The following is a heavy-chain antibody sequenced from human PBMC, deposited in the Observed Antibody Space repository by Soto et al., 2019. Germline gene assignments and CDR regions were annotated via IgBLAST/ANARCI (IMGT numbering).Heavy chain of an antibody. CDR1: GIFFSSYG. D-gene: IGHD4-17*01. CDR3: MTTGSADDSDY. Sequence: QVQLVESGGGVVQAGRSLRLSCAVSGIFFSSYGMHWVRQAPGKGLEWVALISHDGSSMFYAESVRGWFTISRDNSRDMVFLQMSGLRPEDTALYYCMTTGSADDSDYWGQGTLVTVSS. V-gene: IGHV3-30*03. J-gene: IGHJ4*02. CDR2: ISHDGSSM.